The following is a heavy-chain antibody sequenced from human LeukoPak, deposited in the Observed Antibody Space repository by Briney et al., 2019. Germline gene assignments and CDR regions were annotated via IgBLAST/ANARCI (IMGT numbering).Heavy chain of an antibody. CDR2: IYYSGNT. CDR1: GGSINTFY. V-gene: IGHV4-59*01. CDR3: ARGASGYSHG. J-gene: IGHJ4*02. D-gene: IGHD5-18*01. Sequence: PSETQSLTCTVSGGSINTFYWSWMRHPPGRGLEWVGYIYYSGNTNYNPSVKSRVTISVDTSKNQFYLNLTSVTAADTAVYYCARGASGYSHGWGQGTLVTVSS.